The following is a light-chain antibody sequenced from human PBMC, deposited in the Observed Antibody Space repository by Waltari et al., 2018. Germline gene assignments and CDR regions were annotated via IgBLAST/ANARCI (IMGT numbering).Light chain of an antibody. Sequence: QSALPQPASVSGSPGQSITIPCTGTSSDVGSYNLASWYQQHPGKAPKLMIYEGSKRPSGVSNRFSGSKSGNTASLTISGLQAEDEADYYCCSYAGSSTFAVFGGGTKLTVL. CDR1: SSDVGSYNL. J-gene: IGLJ3*02. V-gene: IGLV2-23*03. CDR2: EGS. CDR3: CSYAGSSTFAV.